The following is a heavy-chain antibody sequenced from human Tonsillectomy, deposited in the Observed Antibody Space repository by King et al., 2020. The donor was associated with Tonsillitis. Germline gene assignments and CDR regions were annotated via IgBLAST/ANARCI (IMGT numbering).Heavy chain of an antibody. Sequence: VQLVESGGGLVQPGTSLRLSCAASRFTFHDYAMHWVRQAPGKGLEWVSGISWNSGRIGYADSVKGRFTISRDNAKNSLFLQMNSLRAEDTALYYCAKDIAATSYGMDVWGQGTTVTVSS. J-gene: IGHJ6*02. D-gene: IGHD2-15*01. CDR1: RFTFHDYA. V-gene: IGHV3-9*01. CDR3: AKDIAATSYGMDV. CDR2: ISWNSGRI.